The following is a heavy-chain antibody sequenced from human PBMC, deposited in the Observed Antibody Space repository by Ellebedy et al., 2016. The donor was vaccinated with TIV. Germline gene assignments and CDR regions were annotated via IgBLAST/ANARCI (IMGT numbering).Heavy chain of an antibody. Sequence: ASVKVSCKASGGTFRNYAITWVRQAPGQGLEWMGGITPFFGTTDYAQKFQGRVTITADESTGTSYMELSSLRYEDTAVYYWARGAVDYGDDKTESDYYGMDVWGQGTTVTVSS. J-gene: IGHJ6*02. CDR2: ITPFFGTT. CDR3: ARGAVDYGDDKTESDYYGMDV. CDR1: GGTFRNYA. D-gene: IGHD4-17*01. V-gene: IGHV1-69*13.